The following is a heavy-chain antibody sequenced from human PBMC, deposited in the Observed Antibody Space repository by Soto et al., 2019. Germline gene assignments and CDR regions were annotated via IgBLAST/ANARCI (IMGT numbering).Heavy chain of an antibody. Sequence: PGGSLRLSCAASGFRFSDYGMSWVRQAPGKGLEWVSSISGSGGSTYYADSVKGRFTISRDSSKNTLYLQMNSLRGDDTAVYYCAKDRRIVVRAEFDPCGQGTLVTVSS. CDR2: ISGSGGST. CDR3: AKDRRIVVRAEFDP. CDR1: GFRFSDYG. V-gene: IGHV3-23*01. J-gene: IGHJ5*02. D-gene: IGHD3-22*01.